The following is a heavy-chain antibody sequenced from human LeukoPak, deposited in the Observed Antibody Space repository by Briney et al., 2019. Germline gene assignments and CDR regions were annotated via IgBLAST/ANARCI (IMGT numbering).Heavy chain of an antibody. Sequence: GESLKISCKGSGYSFTSYWIGWVRQMPGKGLEWMGINYPGDSDTRYSPSFQGQVTISADKSISPAYLQWSSLKASDTAMYYCAKYYYGSGSSYYFDYWGQGTLVTVSS. CDR3: AKYYYGSGSSYYFDY. V-gene: IGHV5-51*01. D-gene: IGHD3-10*01. CDR2: NYPGDSDT. CDR1: GYSFTSYW. J-gene: IGHJ4*02.